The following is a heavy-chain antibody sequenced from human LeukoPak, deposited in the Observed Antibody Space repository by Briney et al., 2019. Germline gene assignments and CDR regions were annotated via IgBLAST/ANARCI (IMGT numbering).Heavy chain of an antibody. D-gene: IGHD3-22*01. Sequence: GGSLRLSCAASGFTFSSYSMNWVRQAPGKGLEWVSSISSSSSYIYYADSVKGRFTISRDNAKNSLYLQMNSLRAEDTAVYYCAREGGAGSGYCFDYWGQGTLVTVSS. CDR3: AREGGAGSGYCFDY. V-gene: IGHV3-21*01. CDR1: GFTFSSYS. CDR2: ISSSSSYI. J-gene: IGHJ4*02.